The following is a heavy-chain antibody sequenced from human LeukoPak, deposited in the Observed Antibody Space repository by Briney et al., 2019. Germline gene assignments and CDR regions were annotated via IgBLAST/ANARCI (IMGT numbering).Heavy chain of an antibody. CDR1: GFTVSSNY. Sequence: GGSLRLSCAASGFTVSSNYMSWVRQAPGKGLEWVSVIYSGGSTYYADSVKGRFTISRDNSKNTLYLQMNSLRAEDTAVYYCANSLSGRLLPRLYYYYGMDVWGQGTTVTVSS. CDR3: ANSLSGRLLPRLYYYYGMDV. CDR2: IYSGGST. D-gene: IGHD2-15*01. V-gene: IGHV3-53*01. J-gene: IGHJ6*02.